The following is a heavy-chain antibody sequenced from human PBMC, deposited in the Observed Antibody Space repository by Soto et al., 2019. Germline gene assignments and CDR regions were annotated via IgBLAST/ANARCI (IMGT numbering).Heavy chain of an antibody. CDR3: ERGGIYRIYQLQHFDP. V-gene: IGHV4-39*01. Sequence: SETLSLTCLVSGGSIKGSTYYWGINRHPPWTGLECIGSVYSDGSTYYNPSLKSRVTISVDTSMNKFSLRLSSVTAADTALYYCERGGIYRIYQLQHFDPWGQGTLVPVSS. CDR2: VYSDGST. J-gene: IGHJ5*02. CDR1: GGSIKGSTYY. D-gene: IGHD2-2*01.